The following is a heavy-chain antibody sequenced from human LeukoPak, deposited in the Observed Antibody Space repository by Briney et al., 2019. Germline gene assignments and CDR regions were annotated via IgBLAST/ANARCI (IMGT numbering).Heavy chain of an antibody. CDR3: ARAEMTHYGDYIGLDY. J-gene: IGHJ4*02. CDR2: VYTSGST. D-gene: IGHD4-17*01. Sequence: SETLSLTCTVSSGSISSYFWSWIRQPAGKGLEWIGRVYTSGSTNYNPSLKSRVTMSVDTSKNQFSLKLSSVTAADTAVYYCARAEMTHYGDYIGLDYWGQGTLVTVSS. V-gene: IGHV4-4*07. CDR1: SGSISSYF.